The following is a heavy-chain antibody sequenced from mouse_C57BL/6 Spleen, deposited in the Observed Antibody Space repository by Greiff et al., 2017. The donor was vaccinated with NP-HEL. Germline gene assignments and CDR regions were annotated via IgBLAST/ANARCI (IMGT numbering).Heavy chain of an antibody. CDR2: IYPRDGST. D-gene: IGHD1-1*01. CDR1: GYTFTDHT. V-gene: IGHV1-78*01. J-gene: IGHJ2*01. CDR3: FITAVVADY. Sequence: VQLQQSDAELVKPGASVKISCKVSGYTFTDHTIHWMKQRPEPGLAWIGYIYPRDGSTQYNEKFKGKATLTADKSSSTAYMQLNSLTSEDSAVYVCFITAVVADYWGQGTTLTVAS.